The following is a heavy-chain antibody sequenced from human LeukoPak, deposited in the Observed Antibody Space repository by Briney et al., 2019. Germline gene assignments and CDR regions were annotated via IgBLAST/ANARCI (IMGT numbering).Heavy chain of an antibody. CDR1: GFTFSSYS. J-gene: IGHJ4*02. Sequence: GGSLRLSCAASGFTFSSYSMSWIRQAPGKGLEWVSYISSSGSTIYYADSVKGRFTISRDNAKNSLYLQMNSLRAEDTAVYYCARDYYYDSSGYQAESAFDYWGQGTLVTVSS. V-gene: IGHV3-48*04. D-gene: IGHD3-22*01. CDR3: ARDYYYDSSGYQAESAFDY. CDR2: ISSSGSTI.